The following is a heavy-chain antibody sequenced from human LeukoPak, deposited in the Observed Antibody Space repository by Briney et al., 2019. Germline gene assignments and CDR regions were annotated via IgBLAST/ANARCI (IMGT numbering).Heavy chain of an antibody. Sequence: GGSLRLSCAASGFTFSDYYMSWIRQAPGKGLEWVSYISSSSSTIYYADSVKGRFTISRDNAKNSLYLQMNSLRAEDTAVYYCARPSISYSSSWHHSNWFDPWGQGTLVTVSS. CDR3: ARPSISYSSSWHHSNWFDP. D-gene: IGHD6-13*01. V-gene: IGHV3-11*04. CDR2: ISSSSSTI. CDR1: GFTFSDYY. J-gene: IGHJ5*02.